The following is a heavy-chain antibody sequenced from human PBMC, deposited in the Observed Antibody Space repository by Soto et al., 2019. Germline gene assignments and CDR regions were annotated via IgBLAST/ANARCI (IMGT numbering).Heavy chain of an antibody. CDR2: FDPEDGET. D-gene: IGHD2-8*01. J-gene: IGHJ4*01. V-gene: IGHV1-24*01. CDR1: GYTLTELS. CDR3: ATAVYSTNGVCYFRGGIRGY. Sequence: ASVKVSCKASGYTLTELSMHWVRQAPGRGLEWMGGFDPEDGETIYAQKFQGRVTMTEDTSTDTAYMELSSLRSEDTAVYYCATAVYSTNGVCYFRGGIRGYWG.